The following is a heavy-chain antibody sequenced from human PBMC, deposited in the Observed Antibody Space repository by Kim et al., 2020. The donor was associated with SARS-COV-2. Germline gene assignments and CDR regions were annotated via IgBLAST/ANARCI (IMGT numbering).Heavy chain of an antibody. Sequence: SETLSLTCTVSGGSISSSSYYWGWIRQPPGKGLEWIGCIYYSGSTYYNPSLKSRVTISVDTSKNQFSLKLSSVTAADTAVYYCARDRRRVVAATLVNWFDPWGQGTLVTISS. D-gene: IGHD2-15*01. J-gene: IGHJ5*01. V-gene: IGHV4-39*07. CDR3: ARDRRRVVAATLVNWFDP. CDR2: IYYSGST. CDR1: GGSISSSSYY.